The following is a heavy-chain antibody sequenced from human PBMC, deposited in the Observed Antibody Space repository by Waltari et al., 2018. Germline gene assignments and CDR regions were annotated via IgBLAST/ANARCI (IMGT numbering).Heavy chain of an antibody. V-gene: IGHV3-64D*06. J-gene: IGHJ4*02. Sequence: EVQLVESGGGLVQPGGSLRLSCSASGFTFTGYVMHGVRQDPGKGLEYVSTISSNGGSIYYADSVKDRFTISRDNSKNTLYLQMSSLRAEDTAVYYCVKDNYYDGSGYYPTPGYWGQGTLVTVSS. CDR1: GFTFTGYV. CDR2: ISSNGGSI. CDR3: VKDNYYDGSGYYPTPGY. D-gene: IGHD3-22*01.